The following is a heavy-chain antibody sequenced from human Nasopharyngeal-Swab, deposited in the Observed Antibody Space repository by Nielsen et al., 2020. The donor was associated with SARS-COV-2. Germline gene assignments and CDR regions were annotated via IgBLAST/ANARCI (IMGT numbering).Heavy chain of an antibody. V-gene: IGHV3-30*18. Sequence: WIRQPPGKGLDWVAVISYDGTNKYYPDSVKGRFTISRDNSKNTLYLQMDSLRAEDTAVYYCAKDWKPFESYYYSSGSYGDYWGQGTLVTVSS. CDR3: AKDWKPFESYYYSSGSYGDY. D-gene: IGHD3-10*01. J-gene: IGHJ4*02. CDR2: ISYDGTNK.